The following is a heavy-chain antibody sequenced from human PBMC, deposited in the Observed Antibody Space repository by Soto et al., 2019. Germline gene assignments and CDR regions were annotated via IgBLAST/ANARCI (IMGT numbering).Heavy chain of an antibody. V-gene: IGHV1-8*01. CDR2: MNAKSGDT. J-gene: IGHJ6*02. D-gene: IGHD3-16*01. CDR1: GSTFSDFD. Sequence: QAHLEQSGAELKRPGASVKVSCKASGSTFSDFDINWLRQASGQGPEWMGWMNAKSGDTFFAQRFQGKFNMTWDTSLSTAYMEVGSLTSDDTAIYYCARGNPFNYAGFDVWGQGTTVAVSS. CDR3: ARGNPFNYAGFDV.